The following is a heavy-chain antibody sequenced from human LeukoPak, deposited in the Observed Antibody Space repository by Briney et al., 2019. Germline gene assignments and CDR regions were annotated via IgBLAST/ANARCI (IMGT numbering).Heavy chain of an antibody. Sequence: GGSLRLSCAASGFTFTDYWMNWVRQAPGKGPEWVASIRQDGSEKTYVDSVKGRFTISRDNTKNSLSLQLNGLRAEDTAVYYCARDGTAAGLYFDLWGQGTLVTVSS. CDR2: IRQDGSEK. D-gene: IGHD6-13*01. J-gene: IGHJ4*01. CDR1: GFTFTDYW. V-gene: IGHV3-7*01. CDR3: ARDGTAAGLYFDL.